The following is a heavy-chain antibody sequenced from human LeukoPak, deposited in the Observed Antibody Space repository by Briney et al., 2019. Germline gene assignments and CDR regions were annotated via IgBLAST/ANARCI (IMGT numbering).Heavy chain of an antibody. J-gene: IGHJ5*02. V-gene: IGHV4-31*03. CDR3: ARVLLGRNWFDP. CDR2: IYYSGST. Sequence: SETLSLTCTVSGGSISSAPYYWSWIRQHPGKGLEWIGYIYYSGSTYYNPSLKSRVTISVDTPKNQFSLKLSSVTAADTAVYYSARVLLGRNWFDPWGQGTLVTVSS. D-gene: IGHD2-15*01. CDR1: GGSISSAPYY.